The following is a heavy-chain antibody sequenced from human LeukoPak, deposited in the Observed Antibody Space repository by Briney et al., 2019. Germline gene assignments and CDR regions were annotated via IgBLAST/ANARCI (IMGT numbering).Heavy chain of an antibody. CDR1: GGSISSYY. J-gene: IGHJ3*02. Sequence: SETLSLTCTVSGGSISSYYWSWIRQPPGKGLEWIGYIYYSGSTNYNPSLKSRVTISVDTSKNQFSLKLSSVTAADTAVYYCARERDDYGGNSFAFDIWGQGTMVTVSS. CDR3: ARERDDYGGNSFAFDI. V-gene: IGHV4-59*12. D-gene: IGHD4-23*01. CDR2: IYYSGST.